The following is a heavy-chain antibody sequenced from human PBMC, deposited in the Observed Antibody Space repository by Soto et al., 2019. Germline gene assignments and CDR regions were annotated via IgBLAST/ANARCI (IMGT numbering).Heavy chain of an antibody. Sequence: QVQLVESGGGVVQPGRSLRLSCAASGFTFSSYGMHWVRQAPGKGLEWVAVISYDGSNKYYADSVKGRFTISRDNSKNTLYLQMNSLRAEDTAVYYCAASPEDFWSGYNYLDYWGQGTLVTVSS. CDR2: ISYDGSNK. V-gene: IGHV3-30*03. CDR1: GFTFSSYG. CDR3: AASPEDFWSGYNYLDY. J-gene: IGHJ4*02. D-gene: IGHD3-3*01.